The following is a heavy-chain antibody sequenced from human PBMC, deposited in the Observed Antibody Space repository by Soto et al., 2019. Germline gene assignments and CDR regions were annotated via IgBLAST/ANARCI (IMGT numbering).Heavy chain of an antibody. CDR2: ISYDGSNK. CDR3: VGGQYYVDS. D-gene: IGHD3-10*01. Sequence: QVQLVESGGGVVQPGRSLRLSCAASGFPFTTYGMHWVREGPGKGLEWVAVISYDGSNKYYADSVNGRFTISRDNSKNTLYLQMNSLRPEDTALYYCVGGQYYVDSRGQGTLVTVSS. CDR1: GFPFTTYG. J-gene: IGHJ4*02. V-gene: IGHV3-30*03.